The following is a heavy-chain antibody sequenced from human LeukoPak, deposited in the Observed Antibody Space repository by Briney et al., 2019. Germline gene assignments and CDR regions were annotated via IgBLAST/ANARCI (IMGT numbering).Heavy chain of an antibody. Sequence: SETLSLTRTVSGGSISSSTYYWGWIRQPPGKGLEWIGSIYYSGSTYYNPSLKSRVTISADTSKNQFSLKLSSVTAADTALYYRARNTFNWNSFDIWGQRTMVTVSS. J-gene: IGHJ3*02. CDR1: GGSISSSTYY. CDR2: IYYSGST. V-gene: IGHV4-39*01. CDR3: ARNTFNWNSFDI. D-gene: IGHD1-7*01.